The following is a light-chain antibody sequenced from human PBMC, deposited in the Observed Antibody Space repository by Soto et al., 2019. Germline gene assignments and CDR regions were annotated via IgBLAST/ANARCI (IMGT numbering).Light chain of an antibody. V-gene: IGKV1-39*01. J-gene: IGKJ4*01. CDR3: QQSNSSPPT. Sequence: DIQMTQSPSALSASVGDRVTITCRASQSITNYLNWYQHKPGQAPNLLIYAASTLQAGVPSRFRGSGSGTDFTLTITSLHTEHFANYFCQQSNSSPPTFGGGTKVDIK. CDR1: QSITNY. CDR2: AAS.